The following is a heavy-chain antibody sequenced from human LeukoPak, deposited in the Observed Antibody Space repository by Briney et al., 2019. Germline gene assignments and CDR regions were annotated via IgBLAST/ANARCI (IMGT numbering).Heavy chain of an antibody. CDR3: ARGPSITMVRGGQWYYYMDV. V-gene: IGHV1-46*01. D-gene: IGHD3-10*01. Sequence: GASVKVSCKASGYTFTSYYMHWVRPAPGQGLEWMGIINPSGGSTNYAQKFQGRVTVTRDTSTSTVYMEVSSLRSEDTAVYYCARGPSITMVRGGQWYYYMDVWGKGTTVTISS. CDR2: INPSGGST. CDR1: GYTFTSYY. J-gene: IGHJ6*03.